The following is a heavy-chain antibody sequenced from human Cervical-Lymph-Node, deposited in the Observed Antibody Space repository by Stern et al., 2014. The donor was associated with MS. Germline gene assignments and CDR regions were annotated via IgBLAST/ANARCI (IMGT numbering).Heavy chain of an antibody. D-gene: IGHD4-17*01. CDR2: INTNTGNP. V-gene: IGHV7-4-1*02. Sequence: QVQLGQSGSELTKPGASVKVSCKASGYSFTHFALNWVRHAPGQGLQWMGWINTNTGNPSYAQAFTGRFVFSLDTSVSTAYLQISSLKAEDTAVYYCARDPHDYGDRFDYWGQGTLVTVSS. CDR3: ARDPHDYGDRFDY. CDR1: GYSFTHFA. J-gene: IGHJ4*02.